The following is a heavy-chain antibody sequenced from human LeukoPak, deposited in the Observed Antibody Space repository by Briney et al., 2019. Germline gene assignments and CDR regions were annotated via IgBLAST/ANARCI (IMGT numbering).Heavy chain of an antibody. D-gene: IGHD6-19*01. CDR2: ISAYNGNT. CDR1: GYTFTSYG. Sequence: ASVKVSCKASGYTFTSYGISWVRHAPGQGLEWMGWISAYNGNTNYAQKLQGRVTMTTDTSTSTAYMELRSLRSDDTAVYYCARVGAVAGMRGYFDYWGQGTLVTVSS. J-gene: IGHJ4*02. V-gene: IGHV1-18*04. CDR3: ARVGAVAGMRGYFDY.